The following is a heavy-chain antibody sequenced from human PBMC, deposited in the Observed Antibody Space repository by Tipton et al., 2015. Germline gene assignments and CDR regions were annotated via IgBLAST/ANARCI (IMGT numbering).Heavy chain of an antibody. CDR2: IRYSGIT. CDR1: GGSINGYF. D-gene: IGHD1-26*01. V-gene: IGHV4-59*01. Sequence: TLSLTCTVSGGSINGYFWSWIRQSPGKGLEWIGYIRYSGITSYNSSLKSRVTISVDTSKNHFSLNLTSVTAADTAVYYCATLVGAPRGYYYYDMDVWGQGTTVTVSS. CDR3: ATLVGAPRGYYYYDMDV. J-gene: IGHJ6*02.